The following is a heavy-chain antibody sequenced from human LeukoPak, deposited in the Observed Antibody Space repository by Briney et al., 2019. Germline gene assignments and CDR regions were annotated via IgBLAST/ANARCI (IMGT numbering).Heavy chain of an antibody. V-gene: IGHV1-8*01. J-gene: IGHJ4*02. CDR3: ARGGAAATGVDY. CDR1: GYTFTSYD. CDR2: MNPNSGNT. Sequence: ASVKVSCKASGYTFTSYDINWVRQATGQGLEWMGWMNPNSGNTGYAQKFQGRVTMARNTSISTAYMELSSLRSEDTAVYYCARGGAAATGVDYWGQGTLVTVSS. D-gene: IGHD2-15*01.